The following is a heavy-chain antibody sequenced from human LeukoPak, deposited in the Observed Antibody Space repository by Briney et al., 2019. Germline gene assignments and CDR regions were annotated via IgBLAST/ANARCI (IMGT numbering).Heavy chain of an antibody. CDR3: ARGATYGDYSNWFDP. CDR2: INHSGSA. D-gene: IGHD4-17*01. Sequence: SETLSLTCAVSGGSFSGYYWTWIRQPPGKGLEWIGEINHSGSANYNPSLKSRVTMSVDTSENQFSLKLSSVTAADTAVYYCARGATYGDYSNWFDPWGQGTLVTVSS. CDR1: GGSFSGYY. V-gene: IGHV4-34*01. J-gene: IGHJ5*02.